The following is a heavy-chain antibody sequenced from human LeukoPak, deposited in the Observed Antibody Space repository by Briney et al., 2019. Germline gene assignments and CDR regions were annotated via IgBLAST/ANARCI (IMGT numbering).Heavy chain of an antibody. CDR1: GGSISSSNW. D-gene: IGHD3-10*01. CDR2: IYHSGST. J-gene: IGHJ5*02. V-gene: IGHV4-4*02. CDR3: ARDQYYYGSGKGHWFDP. Sequence: PSGTLSLTCAVSGGSISSSNWWSWIRQPPGKGLEWIGEIYHSGSTNYNPSLKSRVTISVDKSKNQFSLKLSSVTAADTAVYYCARDQYYYGSGKGHWFDPWGQGTLVTVSS.